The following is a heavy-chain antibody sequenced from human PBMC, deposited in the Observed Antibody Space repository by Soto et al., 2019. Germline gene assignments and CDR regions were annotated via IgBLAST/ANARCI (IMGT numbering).Heavy chain of an antibody. CDR3: ARDPRVYYDSSGYYESRHFDY. CDR2: ISSSSSYI. CDR1: GFTFSSYS. Sequence: GGSLRLSCAASGFTFSSYSMNWVRQAPGKGLEWVSSISSSSSYIYYADSVKGRFTISRDNAKNSLYLQMNSLRAEDTAVYYCARDPRVYYDSSGYYESRHFDYWGQGTLVTVSS. V-gene: IGHV3-21*01. D-gene: IGHD3-22*01. J-gene: IGHJ4*02.